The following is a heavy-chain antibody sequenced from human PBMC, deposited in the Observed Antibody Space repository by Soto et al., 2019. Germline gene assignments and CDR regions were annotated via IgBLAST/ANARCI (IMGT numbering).Heavy chain of an antibody. CDR3: ARDSYAAYGDQYYYYYYMDV. V-gene: IGHV3-21*01. CDR2: ISSSSSYI. D-gene: IGHD4-17*01. J-gene: IGHJ6*03. Sequence: GGSLRLSCAASGFTFSSYSMNWVRQAPGKGLEWVSSISSSSSYIYYADSVKGRFTISRDNAKNSLYLQMNSLRAEDTAVYYCARDSYAAYGDQYYYYYYMDVWGKGTTVTVSS. CDR1: GFTFSSYS.